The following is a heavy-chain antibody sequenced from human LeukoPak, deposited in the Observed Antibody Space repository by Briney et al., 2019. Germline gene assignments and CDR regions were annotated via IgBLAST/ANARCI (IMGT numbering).Heavy chain of an antibody. CDR3: AKDMGLGISIHLGMDV. D-gene: IGHD3-3*01. J-gene: IGHJ6*02. CDR1: GFTFSSYW. V-gene: IGHV3-9*01. Sequence: QTGGSLRLSCAASGFTFSSYWMSWVRQAPGKGLEWVSGISWNGVTIGYADSVKGRITISRDNAKNSLYLQMNSLRAEDTALYYCAKDMGLGISIHLGMDVWGQGTTVTVSS. CDR2: ISWNGVTI.